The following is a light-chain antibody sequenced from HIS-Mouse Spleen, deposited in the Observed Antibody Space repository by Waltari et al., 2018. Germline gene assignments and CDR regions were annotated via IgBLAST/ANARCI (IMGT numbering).Light chain of an antibody. CDR1: SRAVGGYNY. V-gene: IGLV2-14*03. CDR2: DVS. J-gene: IGLJ2*01. CDR3: SSYTSSSFNVV. Sequence: QSALTQPASVSGSPGQSITISCTGTSRAVGGYNYVPWYQQHPGKAPKLMIYDVSNRPSGVSNRFSGSKSGNTASLTISGLQAEDEADYYCSSYTSSSFNVVFGGGTKLTVL.